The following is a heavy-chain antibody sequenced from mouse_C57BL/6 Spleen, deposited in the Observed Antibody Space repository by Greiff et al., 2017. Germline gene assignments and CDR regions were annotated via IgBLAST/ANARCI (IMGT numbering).Heavy chain of an antibody. V-gene: IGHV10-1*01. J-gene: IGHJ2*01. Sequence: EVKVEESGGGLVQPKGSLKLSCAASGFSFNTYAMNWVRQAPGKGLEWVARIRSKSNNYATYYADSVKDRFTISRDDSESMLYLQMNNLKTEDTAMYYCVRWGSSYFDYWGQGTTLTVSS. CDR2: IRSKSNNYAT. D-gene: IGHD1-1*01. CDR3: VRWGSSYFDY. CDR1: GFSFNTYA.